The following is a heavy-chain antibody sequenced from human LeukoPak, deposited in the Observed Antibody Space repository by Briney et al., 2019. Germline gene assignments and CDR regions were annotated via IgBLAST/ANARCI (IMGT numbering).Heavy chain of an antibody. J-gene: IGHJ4*02. Sequence: SQTLSLTCTVSGGSISSGSYYWSWIRQPAGKGLEWIGRIYTSGSTNYNPSLKSRVTISVDTSNNQFSLKLSSVTAADTAVYYCARELLTYFFDYWGQGTLVTVSS. D-gene: IGHD1-26*01. CDR2: IYTSGST. V-gene: IGHV4-61*02. CDR1: GGSISSGSYY. CDR3: ARELLTYFFDY.